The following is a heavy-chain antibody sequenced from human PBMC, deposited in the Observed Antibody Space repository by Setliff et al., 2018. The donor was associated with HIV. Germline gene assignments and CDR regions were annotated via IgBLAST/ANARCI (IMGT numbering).Heavy chain of an antibody. J-gene: IGHJ4*02. CDR3: ARGGGPDTNFDS. Sequence: SETLSLTCTASGETIRNGFYYWHWMRQPPGKGLEWIGSIYYSGSTHYKSSLKSRVTISVDTSKNQFSLRLSSVTAADTAVYYCARGGGPDTNFDSWGRGTLVTVSS. V-gene: IGHV4-39*07. CDR2: IYYSGST. CDR1: GETIRNGFYY.